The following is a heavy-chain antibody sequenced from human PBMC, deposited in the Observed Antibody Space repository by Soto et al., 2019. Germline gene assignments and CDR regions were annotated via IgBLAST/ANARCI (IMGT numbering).Heavy chain of an antibody. CDR1: GYSFASYW. V-gene: IGHV5-51*01. J-gene: IGHJ6*02. Sequence: PGESLKISCQGSGYSFASYWIGWVRQMPGKDLGWMGIIYPGDSDTRYSPSFQGQVTISADKSLRTAYLQWTSLKASDTALYYCARTRSFALGFCYDGMDVWGQGTTVTVSS. CDR3: ARTRSFALGFCYDGMDV. D-gene: IGHD3-16*01. CDR2: IYPGDSDT.